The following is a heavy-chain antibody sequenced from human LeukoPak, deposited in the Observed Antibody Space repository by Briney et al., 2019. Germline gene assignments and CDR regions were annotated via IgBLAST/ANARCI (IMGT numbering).Heavy chain of an antibody. D-gene: IGHD5-18*01. CDR3: ARDGALVDTAMVTDY. Sequence: GGSLRLSCAASGFTVSNNYMSWVRQAPGKGLEWVSSISSSSSYIYYEDSVKGRFTISRDNTKDSLYLQMNSLRAEDTAVYYCARDGALVDTAMVTDYWGQGTLVTVSS. CDR2: ISSSSSYI. J-gene: IGHJ4*02. V-gene: IGHV3-21*01. CDR1: GFTVSNNY.